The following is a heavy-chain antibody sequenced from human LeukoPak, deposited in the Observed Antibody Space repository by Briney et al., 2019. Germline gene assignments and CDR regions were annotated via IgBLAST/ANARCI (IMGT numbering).Heavy chain of an antibody. J-gene: IGHJ6*02. Sequence: PGGSLRLSCAASGFTFSSYAMSWVRQAPGKGLEWVSAISGSGGSTYYADSVKGRFTISRDNSKNTLYLQMNSLRAEDTAVYYCAKGRVWFGELYPWGVWGQGTTVTVSS. D-gene: IGHD3-10*01. CDR3: AKGRVWFGELYPWGV. CDR2: ISGSGGST. CDR1: GFTFSSYA. V-gene: IGHV3-23*01.